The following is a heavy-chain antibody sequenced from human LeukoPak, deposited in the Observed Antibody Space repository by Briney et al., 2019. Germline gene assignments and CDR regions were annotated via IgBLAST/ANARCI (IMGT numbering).Heavy chain of an antibody. Sequence: GGSLRLSCAASGFDFAEHFMDWVRQAPGKWPEWVGRIKNKAHHYDTEYAASVKGRFVISRDDSKNSLFLQLSSLQTEDTAVYYCASASAGLIEYWGQGTPVTVSS. CDR3: ASASAGLIEY. CDR2: IKNKAHHYDT. V-gene: IGHV3-72*01. J-gene: IGHJ4*02. CDR1: GFDFAEHF.